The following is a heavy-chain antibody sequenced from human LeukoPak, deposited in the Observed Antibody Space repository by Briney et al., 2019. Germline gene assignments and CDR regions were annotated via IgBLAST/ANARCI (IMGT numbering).Heavy chain of an antibody. J-gene: IGHJ4*02. CDR3: AREPIQLWLQGSFDY. CDR2: ISSSSSYI. V-gene: IGHV3-21*01. D-gene: IGHD5-18*01. Sequence: GGSLRLSCAASGFTFSSYSMNWVRQAPGKGLEWVSSISSSSSYIYYADSVKGRFTISRDNAKNSLYLQMNSLRAEDTAVYYCAREPIQLWLQGSFDYWGQGTLVTVSS. CDR1: GFTFSSYS.